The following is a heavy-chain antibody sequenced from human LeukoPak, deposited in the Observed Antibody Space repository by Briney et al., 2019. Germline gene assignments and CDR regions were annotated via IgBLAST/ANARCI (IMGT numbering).Heavy chain of an antibody. J-gene: IGHJ5*02. V-gene: IGHV4-59*01. CDR1: GGSISSYY. CDR2: IYYSRST. CDR3: ARAVAGYNWFDP. D-gene: IGHD6-19*01. Sequence: PSETLSLTCTVSGGSISSYYWSWIRQPPGKGLEWIGYIYYSRSTNYNPSLKSRVTISVDTSKNQFSLKLSSVTAADTAVYYCARAVAGYNWFDPWGQGTLVTVSS.